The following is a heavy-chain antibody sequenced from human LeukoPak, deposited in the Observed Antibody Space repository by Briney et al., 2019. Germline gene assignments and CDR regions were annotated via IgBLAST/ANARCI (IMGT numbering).Heavy chain of an antibody. Sequence: SETLSLTCTVSGGSISSYYWSWIRQPPGKGLEWIGYIYYSGSTNYNPSLKSRVTISVDTSKNQFSLELRSVTAADTAVYYCARRGSGGRSFDYWAHGTLVTVSS. V-gene: IGHV4-59*08. CDR1: GGSISSYY. J-gene: IGHJ4*01. CDR3: ARRGSGGRSFDY. CDR2: IYYSGST. D-gene: IGHD3-10*01.